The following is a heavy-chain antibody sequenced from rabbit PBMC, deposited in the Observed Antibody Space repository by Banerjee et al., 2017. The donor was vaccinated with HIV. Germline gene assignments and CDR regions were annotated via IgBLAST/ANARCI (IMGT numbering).Heavy chain of an antibody. CDR3: AREDGGVGGYDNNL. CDR1: GFSFSGGSY. CDR2: INTSTGNT. Sequence: QSLEESGGDLVKPGASLTLTCTASGFSFSGGSYMCWVRQAPGKGLEWIACINTSTGNTVYASWAKGRFTISKTSSTTVTLQMTSLTAADTATYFCAREDGGVGGYDNNLWGPGTLVSVS. V-gene: IGHV1S40*01. J-gene: IGHJ4*01. D-gene: IGHD1-1*01.